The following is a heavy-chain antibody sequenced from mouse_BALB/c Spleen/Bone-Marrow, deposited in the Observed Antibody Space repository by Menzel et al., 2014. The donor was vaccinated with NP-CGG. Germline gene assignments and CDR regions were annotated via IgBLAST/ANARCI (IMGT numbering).Heavy chain of an antibody. CDR1: GYTFXNYY. CDR3: ARGSPY. V-gene: IGHV1S81*02. D-gene: IGHD6-2*01. J-gene: IGHJ3*01. CDR2: INPGNGGT. Sequence: SGAELVKPGASVKLSCKTSGYTFXNYYIYWVKQRPGQGLEWIGEINPGNGGTNFNERFKSKATLTVDKSSTTAYILLTSLTSEDSAVYYCARGSPYWGQGTLVTVSA.